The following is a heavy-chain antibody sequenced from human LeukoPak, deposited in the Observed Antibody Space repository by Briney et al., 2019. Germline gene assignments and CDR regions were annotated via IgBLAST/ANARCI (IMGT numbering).Heavy chain of an antibody. CDR1: GFTFSTAW. CDR2: VKTKADGGTT. Sequence: GGSLRLSCAGSGFTFSTAWMIWVRQAPGKGLEWVGRVKTKADGGTTDYAAPVKGRFTITRGDSKNTVHLQMNSLKTEDTAVYYCTTEDFWGQGTLVTVSS. D-gene: IGHD3/OR15-3a*01. V-gene: IGHV3-15*01. CDR3: TTEDF. J-gene: IGHJ3*01.